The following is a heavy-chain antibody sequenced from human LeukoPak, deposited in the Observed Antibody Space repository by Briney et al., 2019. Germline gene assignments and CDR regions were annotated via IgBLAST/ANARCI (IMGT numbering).Heavy chain of an antibody. CDR1: GGSFSGYY. V-gene: IGHV4-34*01. CDR3: ARSDSGSYFIAFDI. J-gene: IGHJ3*02. Sequence: SETLSLTCAVYGGSFSGYYWSWIRHPPGRGLEWIGEINHSGSTNYNPSLKSRVTISVDTSKNQFSLKLSSVTAAGTAVYYCARSDSGSYFIAFDIWGQGTMVTVSS. D-gene: IGHD1-26*01. CDR2: INHSGST.